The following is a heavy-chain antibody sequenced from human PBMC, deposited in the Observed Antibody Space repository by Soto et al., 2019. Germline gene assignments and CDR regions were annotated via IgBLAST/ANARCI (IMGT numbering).Heavy chain of an antibody. J-gene: IGHJ4*02. D-gene: IGHD4-17*01. Sequence: EVQLLESGGALVRPGGSLRLSCAASGFSFNNYALSWVRQAPGKGLEWVSTFSAGGRAYYAASVQGRFTIARDSSQDTVHLPISDLRPEDTAVYHCAKESLPGHYGDTLFDYWGQGTRVTVSS. CDR2: FSAGGRA. CDR3: AKESLPGHYGDTLFDY. V-gene: IGHV3-23*01. CDR1: GFSFNNYA.